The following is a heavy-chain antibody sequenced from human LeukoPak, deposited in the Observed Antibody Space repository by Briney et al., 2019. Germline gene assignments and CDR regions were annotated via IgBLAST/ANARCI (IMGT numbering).Heavy chain of an antibody. J-gene: IGHJ5*02. CDR2: TYYRSKWYN. V-gene: IGHV6-1*01. CDR1: GDSVSSNSAA. CDR3: ARGRLSSGHYHRLGGFDP. Sequence: SQTLSLTCAISGDSVSSNSAAWNWIRQSPSRGLEWLGRTYYRSKWYNDYAVSVKSRITINPDTSKNQFSLKLSSVTAADTAVYYCARGRLSSGHYHRLGGFDPWGQGTLVTVSS. D-gene: IGHD3-22*01.